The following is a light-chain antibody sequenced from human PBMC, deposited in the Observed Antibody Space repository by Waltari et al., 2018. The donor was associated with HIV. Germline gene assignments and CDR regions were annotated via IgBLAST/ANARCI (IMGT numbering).Light chain of an antibody. CDR2: RNN. Sequence: TQPSSASGTPGETVTIVCSGSNSNIENESVYWYQQLPGTAPKLLVFRNNQRPSGVPDRFSASKSGTSASLTISGLRAEDEAHYYCSTWDDSLNEALFGGGTRLTV. V-gene: IGLV1-47*01. CDR3: STWDDSLNEAL. J-gene: IGLJ2*01. CDR1: NSNIENES.